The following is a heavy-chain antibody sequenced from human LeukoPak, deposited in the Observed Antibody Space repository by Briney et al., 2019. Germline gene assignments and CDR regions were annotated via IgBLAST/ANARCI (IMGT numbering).Heavy chain of an antibody. D-gene: IGHD6-19*01. CDR1: GFTFDDYG. CDR3: ARDLNVFDSSGCGY. CDR2: INWNGGST. Sequence: PGGSLRLSCAASGFTFDDYGMSWVRQAPGKGLEWVSVINWNGGSTGYADSVKGRFTISRDNAKNSLYLQMNSLRAEDTALYYCARDLNVFDSSGCGYWGQGTLVTVSS. J-gene: IGHJ4*02. V-gene: IGHV3-20*04.